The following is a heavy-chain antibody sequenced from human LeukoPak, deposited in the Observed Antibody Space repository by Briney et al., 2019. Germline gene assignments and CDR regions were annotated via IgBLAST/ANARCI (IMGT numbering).Heavy chain of an antibody. CDR3: ARDFFPYYYGSGSYPGKDYYGMDV. V-gene: IGHV4-39*07. CDR2: IYYSGST. Sequence: SETLSLTCTVSGGSISSSSYYWGWIRQPPGKGLEWIGIIYYSGSTYYNPSLKSRVTISVDTSKNQFSLKLSSVTAADTAVYYCARDFFPYYYGSGSYPGKDYYGMDVWGQGTTVTVSS. CDR1: GGSISSSSYY. J-gene: IGHJ6*02. D-gene: IGHD3-10*01.